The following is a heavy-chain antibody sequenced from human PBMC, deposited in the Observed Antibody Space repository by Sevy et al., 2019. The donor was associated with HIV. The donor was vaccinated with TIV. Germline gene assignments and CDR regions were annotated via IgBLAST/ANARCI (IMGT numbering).Heavy chain of an antibody. CDR2: IKQDGSEN. V-gene: IGHV3-7*04. Sequence: GGSLRLSCTGTGFIFRTYWMTWVRQAPGKGLEWVANIKQDGSENYYVDSVKGRFTISRDNAENLVYLQMNSLGVEDTAVYFCARGRFLDYFWGQGTLVTVSS. J-gene: IGHJ4*02. CDR1: GFIFRTYW. CDR3: ARGRFLDYF. D-gene: IGHD3-3*01.